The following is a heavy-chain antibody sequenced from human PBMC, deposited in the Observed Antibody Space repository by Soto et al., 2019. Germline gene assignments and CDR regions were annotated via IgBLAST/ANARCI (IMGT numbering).Heavy chain of an antibody. CDR2: FDPEDGET. D-gene: IGHD1-1*01. J-gene: IGHJ3*02. CDR3: ATFWSGTTLWGAFDI. CDR1: GYTLTELS. V-gene: IGHV1-24*01. Sequence: ASVKVSCKVSGYTLTELSMHWVRQAPGKGLEWMGGFDPEDGETIYAQKFQGRVTMTEDTSTDTAYMELSSLRSEDTAVYYCATFWSGTTLWGAFDIWGQGTMVTVSS.